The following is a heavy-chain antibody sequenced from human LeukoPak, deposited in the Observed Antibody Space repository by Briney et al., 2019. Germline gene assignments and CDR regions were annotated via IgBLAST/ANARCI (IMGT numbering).Heavy chain of an antibody. CDR2: ISGSGGST. D-gene: IGHD1-26*01. V-gene: IGHV3-23*01. Sequence: GGSLRLSCAASGFAFSSYAMSWVRQAPGKGLEWVSVISGSGGSTYYADSVKGRFTISRDNSKNTLYLQMNSLRAEDTAVYYCAKRPLVGATTFDYWGQGTLVTVSS. CDR3: AKRPLVGATTFDY. CDR1: GFAFSSYA. J-gene: IGHJ4*02.